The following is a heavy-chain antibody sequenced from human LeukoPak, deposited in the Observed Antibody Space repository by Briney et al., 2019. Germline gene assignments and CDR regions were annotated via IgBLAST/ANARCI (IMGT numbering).Heavy chain of an antibody. D-gene: IGHD3-9*01. J-gene: IGHJ4*02. V-gene: IGHV1-18*01. CDR2: ISAYNGNT. CDR1: GYTFTNYD. Sequence: ASVKVSCKASGYTFTNYDISWVRQAPGQGLEWMGWISAYNGNTDYAQKLQGRVTMTTDTSTSTAYMEMRSLRSDDTAVYYCARDQGPVLRYFDWLSFDYWGQGTLVTVSS. CDR3: ARDQGPVLRYFDWLSFDY.